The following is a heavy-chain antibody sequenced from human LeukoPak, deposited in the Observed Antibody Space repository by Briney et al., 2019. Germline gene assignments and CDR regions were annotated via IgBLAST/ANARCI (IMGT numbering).Heavy chain of an antibody. CDR3: AKEEGSVGYYYGSGSYPNDY. J-gene: IGHJ4*02. D-gene: IGHD3-10*01. Sequence: GGSLRLSCAASGFTFSSYGMHWVRQAPGKGLEWVAFIRYDGSNKYYADSVKDRFTISRDNSKNTLYLQMNSLRAEDTAVYYCAKEEGSVGYYYGSGSYPNDYWGQGTLVTVSS. CDR1: GFTFSSYG. CDR2: IRYDGSNK. V-gene: IGHV3-30*02.